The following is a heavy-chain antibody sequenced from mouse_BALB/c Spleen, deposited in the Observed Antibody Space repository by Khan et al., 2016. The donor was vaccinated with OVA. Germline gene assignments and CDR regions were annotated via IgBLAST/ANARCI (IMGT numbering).Heavy chain of an antibody. CDR1: GFSLKNYG. CDR2: IWSDGST. J-gene: IGHJ4*01. D-gene: IGHD2-4*01. Sequence: QMQLEESGPGLVAPSQSLYITCTISGFSLKNYGVHWVRQPPGKGLEWLVVIWSDGSTTYNSAIKYRLTISKDNYKSQVFLQMNSRQTDDTAMYYCARQPSYEYNIMDYWGQGTSVTVSS. CDR3: ARQPSYEYNIMDY. V-gene: IGHV2-6-1*01.